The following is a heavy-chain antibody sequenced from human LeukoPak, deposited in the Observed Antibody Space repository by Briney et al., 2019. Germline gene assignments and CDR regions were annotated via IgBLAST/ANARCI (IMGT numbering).Heavy chain of an antibody. J-gene: IGHJ4*02. CDR3: AKDIPRGGGYYFNFDY. D-gene: IGHD3-22*01. Sequence: PGGSLRLSCAASGLTFGDYTMNWVRQAPGKGLEWVSLISWDGGSTYYADSVKGRFTISRDNSKNSLYLQMNSLRAEDTALYYCAKDIPRGGGYYFNFDYWGQGTLVTVSS. CDR2: ISWDGGST. V-gene: IGHV3-43D*03. CDR1: GLTFGDYT.